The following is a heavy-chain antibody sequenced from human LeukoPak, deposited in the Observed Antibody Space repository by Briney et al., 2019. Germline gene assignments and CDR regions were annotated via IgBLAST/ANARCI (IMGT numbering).Heavy chain of an antibody. CDR2: IIPIFGTA. CDR1: GGTFSSYA. CDR3: ATTPAPKLYCFDY. V-gene: IGHV1-69*05. Sequence: SVKVSCKASGGTFSSYAISWVRQAPGQGLEWMGGIIPIFGTANYAQKFQGRVTITTDESTSTAYMELSSLRSEDTAVYYCATTPAPKLYCFDYWGQGTLVTVSS. D-gene: IGHD2-2*01. J-gene: IGHJ4*02.